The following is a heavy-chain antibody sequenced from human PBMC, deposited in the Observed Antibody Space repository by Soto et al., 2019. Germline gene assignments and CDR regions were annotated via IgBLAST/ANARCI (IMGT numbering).Heavy chain of an antibody. Sequence: SETLSLTCTVSGGSISSGGYYWSWIRQHPGKGLEWIGYIYYSGSTYYNPSLKSRVTISVDTSKNQFSLKLSSVTAADTAVYYCARRPSSGWYYYYGMDVWGQGTTVTVSS. CDR3: ARRPSSGWYYYYGMDV. D-gene: IGHD6-19*01. CDR2: IYYSGST. CDR1: GGSISSGGYY. J-gene: IGHJ6*02. V-gene: IGHV4-31*03.